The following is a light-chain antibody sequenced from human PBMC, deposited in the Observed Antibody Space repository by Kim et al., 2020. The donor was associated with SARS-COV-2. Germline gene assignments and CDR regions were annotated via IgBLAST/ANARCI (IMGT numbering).Light chain of an antibody. CDR3: QQYNNWPRWT. Sequence: ETVMTQSPAPLSVSPGERATLSCRASQSVSSNLAWYQQKPGQPPRLLIYGASTRATGIPARFSGSGSGTEFTLTISSLQSEDFAVYYCQQYNNWPRWTFGQGTKVEI. CDR2: GAS. J-gene: IGKJ1*01. V-gene: IGKV3-15*01. CDR1: QSVSSN.